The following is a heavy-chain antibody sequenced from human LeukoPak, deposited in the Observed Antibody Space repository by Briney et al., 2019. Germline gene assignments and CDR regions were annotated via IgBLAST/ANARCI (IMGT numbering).Heavy chain of an antibody. CDR2: ITGCSGAK. D-gene: IGHD6-19*01. Sequence: PGGSLRLSCTASGFTFTSFAISWVRQAPGQGPEWVSSITGCSGAKYSAYSVKGRFTISRDNSKDTLYLQMHCLRPEDTAVYFCAKDTPLTTYTSGWSSNSFDYWGQGTLVAVSS. CDR3: AKDTPLTTYTSGWSSNSFDY. V-gene: IGHV3-23*01. J-gene: IGHJ4*02. CDR1: GFTFTSFA.